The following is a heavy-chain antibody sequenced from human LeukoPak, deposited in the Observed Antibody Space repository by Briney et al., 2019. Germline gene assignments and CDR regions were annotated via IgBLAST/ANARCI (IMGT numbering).Heavy chain of an antibody. CDR1: GGSFSGYY. D-gene: IGHD2-15*01. CDR2: INHSGST. Sequence: PETLSLTCAVYGGSFSGYYWSWIRQPPGKGLEWIGEINHSGSTNYNPSLKSRVTISVDTSKNQFSLKLGSVTAADTAVPYCARGRGFFVVVVAATYGWFDPWGQGTLVTVSS. V-gene: IGHV4-34*01. CDR3: ARGRGFFVVVVAATYGWFDP. J-gene: IGHJ5*02.